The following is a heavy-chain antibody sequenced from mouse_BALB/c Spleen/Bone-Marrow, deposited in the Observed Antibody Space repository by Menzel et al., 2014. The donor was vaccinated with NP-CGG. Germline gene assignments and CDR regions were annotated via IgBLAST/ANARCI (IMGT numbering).Heavy chain of an antibody. D-gene: IGHD2-4*01. Sequence: VQLQQSGPELVKPGASVRVSCKASGYTFTNFVIYWVKQRPGQGLEWIGYVNPYNDGTKYNEKFKGKATLTSDKSSTTAYMELSSLTSEDSAVYYCARTMIYFYAMVYWGQGTSVTVSS. CDR1: GYTFTNFV. J-gene: IGHJ4*01. V-gene: IGHV1-14*01. CDR3: ARTMIYFYAMVY. CDR2: VNPYNDGT.